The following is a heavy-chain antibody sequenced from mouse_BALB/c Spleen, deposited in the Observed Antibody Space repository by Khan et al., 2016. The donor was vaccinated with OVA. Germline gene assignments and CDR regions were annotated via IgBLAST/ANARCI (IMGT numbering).Heavy chain of an antibody. Sequence: QVQLQQSGAELVKPGTSVKLSCKTSGYTFPSYWIQWVKQRPGQGLGWIGQIFPVTGTTYYNENFKDKATLTVDTSSNSAYMQLTSLTSEDSAVYFCARGYFGNYEFVYWGQGTLVTVSP. CDR2: IFPVTGTT. CDR1: GYTFPSYW. J-gene: IGHJ3*01. D-gene: IGHD2-1*01. V-gene: IGHV1S132*01. CDR3: ARGYFGNYEFVY.